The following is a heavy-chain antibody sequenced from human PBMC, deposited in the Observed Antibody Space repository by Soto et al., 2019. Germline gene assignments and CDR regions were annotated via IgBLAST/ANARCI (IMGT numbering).Heavy chain of an antibody. CDR1: GFTFGTYG. Sequence: EVQLLESGGGLVQPGGSLRLSCAASGFTFGTYGMSWVRQAPGNRLEWVSTISNAGGSTYYADSVKGRFTISRDNSKDTLYLQMNSLRAEDTAVYYCARSTVTPYYYYYYYMDVWGKGTKVTVSS. J-gene: IGHJ6*03. V-gene: IGHV3-23*01. CDR2: ISNAGGST. D-gene: IGHD4-4*01. CDR3: ARSTVTPYYYYYYYMDV.